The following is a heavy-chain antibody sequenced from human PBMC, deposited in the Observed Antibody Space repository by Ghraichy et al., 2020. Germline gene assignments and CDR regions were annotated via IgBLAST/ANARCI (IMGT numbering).Heavy chain of an antibody. J-gene: IGHJ4*02. CDR3: AREFISVSSWYI. CDR2: IRPDASGA. V-gene: IGHV3-74*01. CDR1: GFTFSDYW. Sequence: GGSLRLSCAASGFTFSDYWMHWVRQIPGKGLVWVSRIRPDASGATYADSVKGRFTISRDNAKNTLYLQMNSLRAEDTAVYYCAREFISVSSWYIGVQGTLVTVSS. D-gene: IGHD6-13*01.